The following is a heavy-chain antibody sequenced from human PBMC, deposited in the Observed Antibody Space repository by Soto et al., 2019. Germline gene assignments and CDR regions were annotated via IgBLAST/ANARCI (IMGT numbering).Heavy chain of an antibody. V-gene: IGHV1-69*13. CDR1: GGPFSTST. D-gene: IGHD3-22*01. CDR2: IIPIFGTT. Sequence: SVKVSCKASGGPFSTSTISWVRQAPGQGLEWMGGIIPIFGTTNYAQKFQGKVTITADESTSTALMELSSLRSEDTAVYYCRSSTYYYDSNEDWFDPWGQGTLVTVSS. J-gene: IGHJ5*02. CDR3: RSSTYYYDSNEDWFDP.